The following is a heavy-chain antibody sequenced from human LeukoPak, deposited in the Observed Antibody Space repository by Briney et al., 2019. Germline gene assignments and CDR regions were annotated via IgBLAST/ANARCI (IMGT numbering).Heavy chain of an antibody. CDR1: GFTFSTYA. CDR2: ISGSGGST. J-gene: IGHJ4*02. D-gene: IGHD3-10*01. CDR3: AKDARTYYYGSGSLPLDY. V-gene: IGHV3-23*01. Sequence: GGSLRLSCAASGFTFSTYAMSWVRQPPGKGLEWVSTISGSGGSTYHADSVKGRFTISRDNSKNALYLQMNSLRAEDTAVYYCAKDARTYYYGSGSLPLDYWGQGTLVTVSS.